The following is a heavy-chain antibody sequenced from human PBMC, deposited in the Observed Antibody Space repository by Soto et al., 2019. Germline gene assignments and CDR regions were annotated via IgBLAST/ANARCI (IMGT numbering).Heavy chain of an antibody. CDR3: AKPQGVGAPYDYGLDV. CDR2: MTGSGNII. J-gene: IGHJ6*02. CDR1: GFTFINYA. D-gene: IGHD3-16*01. Sequence: EVQLLESGGGFVQPGGSLRLSCEASGFTFINYAMSWVRQAPGKGLEWVSGMTGSGNIIVYADSVKGRFTISRDNPNHILYIQMTGLRADDTATYYCAKPQGVGAPYDYGLDVWGQGTQVIVS. V-gene: IGHV3-23*01.